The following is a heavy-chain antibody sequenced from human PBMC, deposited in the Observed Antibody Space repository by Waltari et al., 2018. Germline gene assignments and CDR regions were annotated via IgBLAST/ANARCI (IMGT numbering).Heavy chain of an antibody. V-gene: IGHV4-34*01. CDR1: GGSFSGYY. CDR2: INHSGST. CDR3: ARGGFHYDILTGYRPYYYYYYMDV. J-gene: IGHJ6*03. Sequence: QVQLQQWGAGLLKPSETLSLTCAVYGGSFSGYYWSWIRQPPGKGLEWIGEINHSGSTNYNPSLKSRVTISVDTPKNQFSLKLRSVTAADTAVYYCARGGFHYDILTGYRPYYYYYYMDVWGKGTTVTVSS. D-gene: IGHD3-9*01.